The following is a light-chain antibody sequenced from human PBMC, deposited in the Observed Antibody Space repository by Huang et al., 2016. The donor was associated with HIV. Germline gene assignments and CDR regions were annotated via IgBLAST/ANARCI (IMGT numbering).Light chain of an antibody. V-gene: IGKV3-15*01. CDR3: QHYNNWPLS. CDR2: DTS. J-gene: IGKJ4*01. Sequence: EIVMTQSPAFLSLSPGERATLSCTSSHSVANKLAWYQQKPGRAPRLVIYDTSTRSSGCPARFSGSGSGTKFTLTISGLQSEDFAVYYCQHYNNWPLSFGGGTRVEIK. CDR1: HSVANK.